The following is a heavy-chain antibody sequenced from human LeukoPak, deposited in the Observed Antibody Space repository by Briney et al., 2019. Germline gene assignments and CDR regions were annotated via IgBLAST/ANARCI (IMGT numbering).Heavy chain of an antibody. CDR2: INHSGST. CDR3: ARRVIAALGFQH. V-gene: IGHV4-34*01. J-gene: IGHJ1*01. Sequence: SETLSLTCAVYGVSFSGYYWSWIRQPPGKGLEWIGEINHSGSTNYNPSLKSRVTISVDTSKNQFSLKLSSVTAADTAVYYCARRVIAALGFQHWGQGTLVTVSS. CDR1: GVSFSGYY. D-gene: IGHD2-21*01.